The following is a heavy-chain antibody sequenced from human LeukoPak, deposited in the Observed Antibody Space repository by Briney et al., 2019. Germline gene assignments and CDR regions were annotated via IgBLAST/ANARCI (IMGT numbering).Heavy chain of an antibody. Sequence: ALVKVSCKASGYTFTSYDINWVRQATGQGLEWMGWMNPNSGNTGYAQKFQGRVTMTRNTSISTAYMELSSLRSEDTAVYYCARVSSGWYGYYYYYYMDVWGKGTTVTVSS. D-gene: IGHD6-19*01. CDR2: MNPNSGNT. CDR1: GYTFTSYD. V-gene: IGHV1-8*01. J-gene: IGHJ6*03. CDR3: ARVSSGWYGYYYYYYMDV.